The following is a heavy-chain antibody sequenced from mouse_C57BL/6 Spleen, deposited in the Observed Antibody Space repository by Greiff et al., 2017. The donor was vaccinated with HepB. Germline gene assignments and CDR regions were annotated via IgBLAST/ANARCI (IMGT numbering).Heavy chain of an antibody. Sequence: EVKLVESGGGLVKPGGSLKLSCAASGFTFSSYTMSWVRQTPEKRLEWVATISGGGGNTYYPDSVKGRFTISRDNAKNTLYLQMSSLRSEDTALYYCARQGSSYAMDYWGQGNSVTVSS. CDR2: ISGGGGNT. CDR1: GFTFSSYT. D-gene: IGHD1-1*01. J-gene: IGHJ4*01. V-gene: IGHV5-9*01. CDR3: ARQGSSYAMDY.